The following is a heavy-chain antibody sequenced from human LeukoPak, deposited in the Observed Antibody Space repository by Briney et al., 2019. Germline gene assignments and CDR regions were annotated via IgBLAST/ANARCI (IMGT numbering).Heavy chain of an antibody. V-gene: IGHV1-46*01. CDR3: ARDRGQLWFPDS. Sequence: ASVKVSCKASGYTFTNYYMHWVRQAPGQGLEWMGMINPSGGSTSYAQKFQGRVTVTRDTSTSTVYMELSSLKSEDTAVYYCARDRGQLWFPDSWGQGPLVTVSS. J-gene: IGHJ4*02. D-gene: IGHD3-10*01. CDR1: GYTFTNYY. CDR2: INPSGGST.